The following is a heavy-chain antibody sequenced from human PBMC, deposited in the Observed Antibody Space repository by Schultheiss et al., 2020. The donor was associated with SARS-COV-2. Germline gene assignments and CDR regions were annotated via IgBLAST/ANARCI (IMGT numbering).Heavy chain of an antibody. CDR2: INSDGSST. CDR1: GFTFSSYA. J-gene: IGHJ6*02. Sequence: GESLKISCAASGFTFSSYAMHWVRQAPGKGLEWVSRINSDGSSTSYADSVKGRFTISRDNAKNTLYLQMNSLRAEDTAVYYCARVVTLDYYYYYGMDVWGQGTTVTVSS. D-gene: IGHD2-21*02. V-gene: IGHV3-74*01. CDR3: ARVVTLDYYYYYGMDV.